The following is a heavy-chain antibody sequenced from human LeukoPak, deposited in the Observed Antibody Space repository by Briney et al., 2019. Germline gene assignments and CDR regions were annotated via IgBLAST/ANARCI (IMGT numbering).Heavy chain of an antibody. CDR1: GYSISSGYY. CDR2: IYHSGST. J-gene: IGHJ3*01. Sequence: PSETLSLTCAVSGYSISSGYYWGWIRQPPGKGLEWIGSIYHSGSTYYNPSLKSRVTISVDTSKNQFSLKLSSVTAADTAVYYCARVRSHHSFWSGFFWGQGTMVTVSS. D-gene: IGHD3-3*01. CDR3: ARVRSHHSFWSGFF. V-gene: IGHV4-38-2*01.